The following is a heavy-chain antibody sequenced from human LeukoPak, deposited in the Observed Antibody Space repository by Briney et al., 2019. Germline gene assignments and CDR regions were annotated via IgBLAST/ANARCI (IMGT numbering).Heavy chain of an antibody. CDR3: ARGRKGSGWYLTKLYYFDY. D-gene: IGHD6-19*01. V-gene: IGHV1-2*04. CDR1: GYTFTGYY. CDR2: INPNSGGT. J-gene: IGHJ4*02. Sequence: ASVKVSCKASGYTFTGYYMHWVRQAPGQGLEWMGWINPNSGGTNYAQKSQGWVTMTRDTSISTAYMELSRLRSDDTAVYYCARGRKGSGWYLTKLYYFDYWGQGTLVTVSS.